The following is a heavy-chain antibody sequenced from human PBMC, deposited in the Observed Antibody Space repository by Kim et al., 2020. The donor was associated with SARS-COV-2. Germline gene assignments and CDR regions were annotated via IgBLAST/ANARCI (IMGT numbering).Heavy chain of an antibody. CDR2: ISAYNGNT. D-gene: IGHD3-10*01. V-gene: IGHV1-18*04. CDR3: ARDYSRYYGSGSYGYFDY. J-gene: IGHJ4*02. CDR1: GYTFTSYG. Sequence: ASVKVSCKASGYTFTSYGISWVRQAPGQGLEWMGWISAYNGNTNYAQKLQGRVTMTTDTSTSTAYMELRSLRSDDTAVYYCARDYSRYYGSGSYGYFDYWGQGTLVTVSS.